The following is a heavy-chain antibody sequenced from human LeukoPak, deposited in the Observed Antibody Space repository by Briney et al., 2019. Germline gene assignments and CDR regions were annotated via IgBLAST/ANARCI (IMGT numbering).Heavy chain of an antibody. J-gene: IGHJ4*02. CDR2: INHSGST. Sequence: SETLSLTCAVYGGSFSGYYWSWIRQPPGKGLEWIGEINHSGSTNYNPSLKSRVTISVDTSKNQFSLKLSSVTAADTAVYYCARRGYSRSWRPYVFDYWGQGTLVTVSS. V-gene: IGHV4-34*01. D-gene: IGHD6-13*01. CDR3: ARRGYSRSWRPYVFDY. CDR1: GGSFSGYY.